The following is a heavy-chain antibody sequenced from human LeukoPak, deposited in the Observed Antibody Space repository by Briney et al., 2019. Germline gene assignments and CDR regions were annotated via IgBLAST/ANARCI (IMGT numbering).Heavy chain of an antibody. V-gene: IGHV3-9*01. D-gene: IGHD3-22*01. CDR3: AKDRYYYDSGAFDI. J-gene: IGHJ3*02. CDR1: GFTFDDCA. CDR2: ISWNSGSI. Sequence: PGRSLRLSCAASGFTFDDCAMPWVRQAPGKGLEWVSGISWNSGSIGYADSVKGRFTISRDNAKNSLCLQMNSLRAEDTALYYCAKDRYYYDSGAFDIWGQGTMVTVSS.